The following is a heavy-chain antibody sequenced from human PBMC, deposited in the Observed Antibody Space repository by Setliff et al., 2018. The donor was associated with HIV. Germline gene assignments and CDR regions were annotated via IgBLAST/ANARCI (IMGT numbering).Heavy chain of an antibody. J-gene: IGHJ6*03. V-gene: IGHV4-59*01. CDR2: IHYSGST. D-gene: IGHD6-13*01. CDR3: ARVSAAGLYYYYYYYMDV. CDR1: GGSISSSY. Sequence: PSETLSLTCTVSGGSISSSYWTWTRQPPGKGLKWIGNIHYSGSTNYNPSLKSRVTISVDPSRSQFSLTLRSVTAADTAVYYCARVSAAGLYYYYYYYMDVWGKGTTVTVSS.